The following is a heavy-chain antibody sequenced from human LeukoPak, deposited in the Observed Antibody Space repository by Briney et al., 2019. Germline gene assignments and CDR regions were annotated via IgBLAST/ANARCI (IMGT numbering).Heavy chain of an antibody. Sequence: GGSLRLSCAASGFTFSTYSMNWVRQAPGKGLEWVSSITSPVGRMYYADSLKGRITISRDNAKSSLYLQMNSLRAEDTAMYYCARDIVGGVIDYWGQGTRVTVSS. CDR2: ITSPVGRM. CDR3: ARDIVGGVIDY. CDR1: GFTFSTYS. D-gene: IGHD1-26*01. V-gene: IGHV3-21*01. J-gene: IGHJ4*02.